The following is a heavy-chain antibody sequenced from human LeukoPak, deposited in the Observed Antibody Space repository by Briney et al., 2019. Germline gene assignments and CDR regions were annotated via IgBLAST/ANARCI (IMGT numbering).Heavy chain of an antibody. Sequence: ASVKVSCKASGYTFTDYYMHWVRQAPAQGLEWMGRINPNSGGTNYARKFQGRVTMTRDTSISTSYIELSRLRSDDTAVYFCARQDREWKAFDIWGQGTMVTVSS. D-gene: IGHD3-3*01. CDR3: ARQDREWKAFDI. CDR1: GYTFTDYY. V-gene: IGHV1-2*06. CDR2: INPNSGGT. J-gene: IGHJ3*02.